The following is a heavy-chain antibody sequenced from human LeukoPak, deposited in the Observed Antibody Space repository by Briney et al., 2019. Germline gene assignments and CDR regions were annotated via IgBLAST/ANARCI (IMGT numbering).Heavy chain of an antibody. D-gene: IGHD3-10*01. CDR2: IRGSGDST. Sequence: GGSLRLSCAASGFTFSSYAMSWVRQAPGKGLEWVSAIRGSGDSTYYADSVKGRFTISRDNSKNTLYLQLNSLRAEDTAVYYCAKDQGYYGSGSYKEYFQHWGQGTLVTVSS. CDR3: AKDQGYYGSGSYKEYFQH. CDR1: GFTFSSYA. V-gene: IGHV3-23*01. J-gene: IGHJ1*01.